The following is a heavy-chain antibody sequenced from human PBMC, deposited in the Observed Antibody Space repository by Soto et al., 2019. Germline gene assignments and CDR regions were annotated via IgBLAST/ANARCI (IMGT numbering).Heavy chain of an antibody. CDR2: IYYSGST. V-gene: IGHV4-39*01. D-gene: IGHD6-19*01. Sequence: SETLSLTCTVSGGSISSSSYYWGWIRQPPGKGLEWIGSIYYSGSTYYNPSLKSRVTISVDTSKNQFSLKLSSVTAADTAVYYCARHSSGWSIYGMDVWGQGTTVTVSS. CDR3: ARHSSGWSIYGMDV. J-gene: IGHJ6*02. CDR1: GGSISSSSYY.